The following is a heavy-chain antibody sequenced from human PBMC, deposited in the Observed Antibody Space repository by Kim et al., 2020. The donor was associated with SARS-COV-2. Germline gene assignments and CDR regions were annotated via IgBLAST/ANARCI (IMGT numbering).Heavy chain of an antibody. CDR2: IRSKGYGGTT. CDR1: GFTFGDYA. V-gene: IGHV3-49*03. J-gene: IGHJ5*02. Sequence: GGSLRLSCTTSGFTFGDYAMNWFRQAPGKGLEWVGFIRSKGYGGTTEYAASVKGRFTISRDDSKGVAYLQMNSLKTEDAGFYYCTRGAFLPSGYSYGLTTNWFDPWGQGALVTVSS. D-gene: IGHD5-18*01. CDR3: TRGAFLPSGYSYGLTTNWFDP.